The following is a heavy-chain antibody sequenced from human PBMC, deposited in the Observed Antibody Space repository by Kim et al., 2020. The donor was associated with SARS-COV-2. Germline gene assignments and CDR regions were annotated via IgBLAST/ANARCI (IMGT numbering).Heavy chain of an antibody. CDR1: GGSISSGGYY. Sequence: SETLSLTCTVSGGSISSGGYYWSWIRQHPGKGLEWIGYIYYSGSTYYNPSLKSRVTISVDTSKNQFSLKLSSVTAADTAVYYCARAVRGDYYDSSGDWYFDLWGRGTLVTVSS. J-gene: IGHJ2*01. D-gene: IGHD3-22*01. CDR2: IYYSGST. CDR3: ARAVRGDYYDSSGDWYFDL. V-gene: IGHV4-31*03.